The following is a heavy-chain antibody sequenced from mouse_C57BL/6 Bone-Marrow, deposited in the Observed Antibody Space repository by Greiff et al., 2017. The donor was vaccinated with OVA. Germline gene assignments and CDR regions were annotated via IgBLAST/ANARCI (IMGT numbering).Heavy chain of an antibody. Sequence: EVKLMESGGGLVQSGRSLRLSCATSGFTFSDFYMEWVRQAPGKGLEWIAASRNKANDYTTEYSASVKGRFIVSRDTSQSILYLQMNALRAEDTAIYYCARDAPYDYDKGYAMDYWGQGTSVTVSS. D-gene: IGHD2-4*01. V-gene: IGHV7-1*01. J-gene: IGHJ4*01. CDR3: ARDAPYDYDKGYAMDY. CDR2: SRNKANDYTT. CDR1: GFTFSDFY.